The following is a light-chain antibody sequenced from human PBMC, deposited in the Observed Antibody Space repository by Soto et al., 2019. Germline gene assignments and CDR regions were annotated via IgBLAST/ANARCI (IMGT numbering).Light chain of an antibody. CDR2: GAS. J-gene: IGKJ2*01. CDR1: QSISSD. CDR3: QQYNKWPRT. Sequence: EIVMTQSPATLSVSPGERATLSCRASQSISSDVAWYQQKPGQAPGLLIYGASTTATGIPARFSGSGPGTEFTLTISSLQSEDFAVYNCQQYNKWPRTFGQGTK. V-gene: IGKV3-15*01.